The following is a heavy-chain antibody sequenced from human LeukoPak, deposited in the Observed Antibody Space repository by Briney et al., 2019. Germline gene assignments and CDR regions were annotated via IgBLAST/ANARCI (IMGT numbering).Heavy chain of an antibody. Sequence: SETLSLTCAVYGGSFSGYYWSWIRQPPGKGLEWIGEINHSGSTNYNPSLESRVTISVDTSKNQFSLKLSSVTAADTAVYYCARGPRRIAAAYDYWGQGTLVTVSS. D-gene: IGHD6-13*01. J-gene: IGHJ4*02. CDR1: GGSFSGYY. V-gene: IGHV4-34*01. CDR3: ARGPRRIAAAYDY. CDR2: INHSGST.